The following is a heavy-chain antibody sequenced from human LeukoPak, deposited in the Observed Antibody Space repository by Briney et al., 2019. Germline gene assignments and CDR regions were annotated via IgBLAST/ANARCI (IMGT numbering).Heavy chain of an antibody. D-gene: IGHD3-9*01. CDR1: GFTFSTSA. V-gene: IGHV3-30*04. CDR2: ISYDGSNT. CDR3: ARDKRRRFFDWLFIDY. Sequence: PGGSLRLSCAASGFTFSTSAMHWVRQAPGQGLEWVAVISYDGSNTYYADSVKGRFTISRDNFKNTPYLQMNGLRAEGTAEYYCARDKRRRFFDWLFIDYWGQGTLVTVSS. J-gene: IGHJ4*02.